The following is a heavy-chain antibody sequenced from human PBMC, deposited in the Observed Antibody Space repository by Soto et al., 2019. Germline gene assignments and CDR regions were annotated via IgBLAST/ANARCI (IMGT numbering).Heavy chain of an antibody. D-gene: IGHD6-19*01. CDR2: IYHSGST. V-gene: IGHV4-38-2*02. J-gene: IGHJ4*02. Sequence: LSLTCTVSSSPINSRYYWGWIRQTPGKGLEWVASIYHSGSTHYNPSLKSRATISVDTSNNQFSLRLSSVTAADTAIYYCARNTSGQNFDYWGQGTQVTVSS. CDR1: SSPINSRYY. CDR3: ARNTSGQNFDY.